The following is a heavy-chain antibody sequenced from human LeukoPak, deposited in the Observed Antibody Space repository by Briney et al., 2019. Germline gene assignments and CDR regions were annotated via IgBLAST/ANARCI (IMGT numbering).Heavy chain of an antibody. CDR1: GFTDDYG. J-gene: IGHJ2*01. D-gene: IGHD6-13*01. CDR3: AKGGAAADNYWYFDL. Sequence: PGGSLRLSCAASGFTDDYGMHWVRQAPGKGLEWVSGISWNRGSIGYADSEKGRFTISRDTAKNSLYLQMNSLRPEDTALYYCAKGGAAADNYWYFDLWDRGTLVTVSS. CDR2: ISWNRGSI. V-gene: IGHV3-9*01.